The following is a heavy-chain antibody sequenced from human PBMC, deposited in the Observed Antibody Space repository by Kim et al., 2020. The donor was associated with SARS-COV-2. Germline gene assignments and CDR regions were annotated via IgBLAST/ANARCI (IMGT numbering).Heavy chain of an antibody. Sequence: GGSLRLSCAASGFTFSSYGMHWVRQAPGKGLEWVAVISYDVSNKYYADSVKGRFTISRDNSKNTLYLQMNSLRAEDTAVYYCARDRYDILTGNHKNYYYYYGMDVWGQGTTVTVSS. J-gene: IGHJ6*02. D-gene: IGHD3-9*01. V-gene: IGHV3-33*05. CDR2: ISYDVSNK. CDR3: ARDRYDILTGNHKNYYYYYGMDV. CDR1: GFTFSSYG.